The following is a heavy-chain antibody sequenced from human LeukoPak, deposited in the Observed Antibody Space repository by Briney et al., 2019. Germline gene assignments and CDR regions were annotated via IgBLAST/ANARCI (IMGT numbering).Heavy chain of an antibody. CDR1: GFTFSSYA. CDR3: AKTTITPPYYMDV. V-gene: IGHV3-23*01. J-gene: IGHJ6*03. Sequence: GGSLRLSCAASGFTFSSYAMSWVRQAPGKGLEWVSAISGSGGSTYYADSVKGRFTISRDNAKNSLYLQMNSLRAEDTAVYYCAKTTITPPYYMDVWGKGTTVTVSS. D-gene: IGHD4-11*01. CDR2: ISGSGGST.